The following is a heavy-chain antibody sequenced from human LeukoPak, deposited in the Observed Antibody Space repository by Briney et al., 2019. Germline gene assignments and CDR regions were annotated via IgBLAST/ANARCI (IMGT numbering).Heavy chain of an antibody. Sequence: ASVKVSCKASGGTFSSYTISWVRQAPGQGLEWMGRIIPILGIANYAQKFQGRVTITADKSTSTAYMELSSLRSEGTAVYYCAREGGGITMMGGYYFDYWGQGTLVTVSS. J-gene: IGHJ4*02. CDR3: AREGGGITMMGGYYFDY. V-gene: IGHV1-69*04. D-gene: IGHD3-22*01. CDR1: GGTFSSYT. CDR2: IIPILGIA.